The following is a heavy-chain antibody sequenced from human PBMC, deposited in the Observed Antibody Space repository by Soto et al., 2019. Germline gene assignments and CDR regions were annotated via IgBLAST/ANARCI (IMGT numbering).Heavy chain of an antibody. Sequence: ATVKVSCKASGGTFSSYAISWVRQAPGQGLEWMGGIIPIFGTANYAQKFQGRVTITADESTSTANMELSSLRSEDTAVYYCARDRKQQLVRGGMDVWGQGTTVTVSS. CDR3: ARDRKQQLVRGGMDV. CDR2: IIPIFGTA. CDR1: GGTFSSYA. V-gene: IGHV1-69*13. J-gene: IGHJ6*02. D-gene: IGHD6-13*01.